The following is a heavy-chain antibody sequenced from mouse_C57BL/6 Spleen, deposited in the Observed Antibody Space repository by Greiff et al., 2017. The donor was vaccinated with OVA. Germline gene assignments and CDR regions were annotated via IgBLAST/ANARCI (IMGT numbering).Heavy chain of an antibody. D-gene: IGHD1-1*01. V-gene: IGHV5-17*01. CDR3: ARRTVRYYAMDY. CDR1: GFTFSDYG. J-gene: IGHJ4*01. CDR2: ISSGSSTI. Sequence: EVMPVESGGGLVKPGGSLKLSCAASGFTFSDYGMHWVRQAPEKGLEWVAYISSGSSTIYYADTVKGRFTISRDNAKNTLFLQMTSLRSEDTAMYYCARRTVRYYAMDYWGQGTSVTVSS.